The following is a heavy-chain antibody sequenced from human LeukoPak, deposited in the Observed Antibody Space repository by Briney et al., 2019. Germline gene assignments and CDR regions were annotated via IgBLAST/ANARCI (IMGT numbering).Heavy chain of an antibody. Sequence: GGSLRLSCAASGFTFSSYSMNWVRQAPGKGLEWVSSISSSSSYIYYADSVKGRFTISRDNAKNSLYLQMNSLRAEDTAVYYCARSSSSLGLFDYWGQGTLVTVSS. J-gene: IGHJ4*02. D-gene: IGHD6-13*01. CDR2: ISSSSSYI. CDR1: GFTFSSYS. CDR3: ARSSSSLGLFDY. V-gene: IGHV3-21*01.